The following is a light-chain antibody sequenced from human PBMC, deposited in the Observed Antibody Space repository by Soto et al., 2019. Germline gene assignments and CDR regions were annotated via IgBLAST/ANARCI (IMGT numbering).Light chain of an antibody. CDR3: QQYGSSPFT. V-gene: IGKV3-20*01. CDR1: QSVSSNY. CDR2: GAS. Sequence: EIVLAQSPGTLALSPGERATLSCRASQSVSSNYLTWYQQKRGQAPRLLIHGASSSATGIPDRFSGSGSGTVFTLTISTLEPEDFAVYYCQQYGSSPFTFGPGTKVGIK. J-gene: IGKJ3*01.